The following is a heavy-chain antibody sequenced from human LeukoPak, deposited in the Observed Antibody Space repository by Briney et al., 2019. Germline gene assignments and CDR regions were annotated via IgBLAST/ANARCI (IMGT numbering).Heavy chain of an antibody. V-gene: IGHV3-9*01. Sequence: GGSLRLSCAASGFTFSSYAMHWVRQAPGKGLEWVSGISWNSGSIGYADSVKGRFTISRDNAKNSLYLQMNSLRAEDTALYYCAKDPSAYGSGEDYFDYWGQGTLVTVSS. J-gene: IGHJ4*02. CDR2: ISWNSGSI. CDR1: GFTFSSYA. D-gene: IGHD3-10*01. CDR3: AKDPSAYGSGEDYFDY.